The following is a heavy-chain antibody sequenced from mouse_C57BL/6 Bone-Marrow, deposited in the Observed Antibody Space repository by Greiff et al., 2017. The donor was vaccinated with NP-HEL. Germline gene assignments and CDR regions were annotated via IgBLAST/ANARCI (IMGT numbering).Heavy chain of an antibody. V-gene: IGHV1-55*01. CDR1: GYTFTSYW. J-gene: IGHJ2*01. CDR2: IYPGSGST. CDR3: AGYDYDAHYFDY. D-gene: IGHD2-4*01. Sequence: QVQLQQPGAELVKPGASVKMSCKASGYTFTSYWITWVKQRPGQGLEWIGDIYPGSGSTNYNEKFKSKATLTVDTSSSTAYMQLSSLTSEDSAVYYCAGYDYDAHYFDYWGQGTTLTVSS.